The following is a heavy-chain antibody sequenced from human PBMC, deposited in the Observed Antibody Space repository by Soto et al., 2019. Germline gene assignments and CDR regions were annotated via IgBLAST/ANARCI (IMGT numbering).Heavy chain of an antibody. CDR3: ARVGPRYSYGYWFDP. J-gene: IGHJ5*02. CDR1: GGSFSGYY. D-gene: IGHD5-18*01. Sequence: PSETLSLTCAVYGGSFSGYYWSWIRQPPGKGLEWIGEINHSGSTNYNPSLKSRVTISVDTSKNQFSLKLSSVTAADTAVYYCARVGPRYSYGYWFDPWGQGTLVTVS. CDR2: INHSGST. V-gene: IGHV4-34*01.